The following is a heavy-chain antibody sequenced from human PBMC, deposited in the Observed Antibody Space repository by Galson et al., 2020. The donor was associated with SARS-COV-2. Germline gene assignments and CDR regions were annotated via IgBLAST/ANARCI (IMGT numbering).Heavy chain of an antibody. CDR1: GFPVSSNY. Sequence: GESLKISCAASGFPVSSNYMRWVRQAPGKGLEWVSVIYSGGSTYYADSVKGRFTISRDNSKNTLYLQMNSLRAEDTAVYYCARVVTKVTTNWFDPWGQGTLVTVSS. D-gene: IGHD4-17*01. CDR3: ARVVTKVTTNWFDP. V-gene: IGHV3-53*01. J-gene: IGHJ5*02. CDR2: IYSGGST.